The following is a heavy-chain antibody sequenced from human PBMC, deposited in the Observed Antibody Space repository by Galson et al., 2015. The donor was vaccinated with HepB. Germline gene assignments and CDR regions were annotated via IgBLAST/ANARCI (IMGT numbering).Heavy chain of an antibody. J-gene: IGHJ4*02. V-gene: IGHV3-21*01. CDR3: ARGKYDSGTDYYFDY. Sequence: SLRLSCAASGFSFGSYSMNWVRQAPGKGLEWVSAISSSSIYIYQADSVKGRVTTSRDNAKNSLYLQMNSLRAEDTAVYYCARGKYDSGTDYYFDYWGQGTLVTVSS. CDR2: ISSSSIYI. D-gene: IGHD3-22*01. CDR1: GFSFGSYS.